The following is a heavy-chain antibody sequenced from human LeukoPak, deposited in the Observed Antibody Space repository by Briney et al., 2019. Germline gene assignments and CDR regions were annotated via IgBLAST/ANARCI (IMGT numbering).Heavy chain of an antibody. CDR1: GFTFSHYG. CDR2: IIGSGSST. J-gene: IGHJ4*02. CDR3: AKDGAHQLVLVF. D-gene: IGHD6-13*01. V-gene: IGHV3-23*01. Sequence: GGSLRLSCTASGFTFSHYGMNWVRQAPGKGLEWVSAIIGSGSSTYYADSVKGRFTISRDNSKNTLFLQMNSLRAEDTAVYYCAKDGAHQLVLVFGGQGTLVTVSS.